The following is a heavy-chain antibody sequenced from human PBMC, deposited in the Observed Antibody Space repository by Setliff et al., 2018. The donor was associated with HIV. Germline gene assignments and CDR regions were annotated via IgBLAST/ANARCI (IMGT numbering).Heavy chain of an antibody. J-gene: IGHJ4*02. CDR3: TKDHLSGWASDC. Sequence: HPGGSLRLSCAASGFTFSSYGMHWVRQAPGKGLEWVAKIKQDGSEEYYVDSVKGRFTISRDNAKNSVYLQMNSLRVEDTAMYYCTKDHLSGWASDCWGQGTLVTVSS. V-gene: IGHV3-7*01. CDR2: IKQDGSEE. D-gene: IGHD6-19*01. CDR1: GFTFSSYG.